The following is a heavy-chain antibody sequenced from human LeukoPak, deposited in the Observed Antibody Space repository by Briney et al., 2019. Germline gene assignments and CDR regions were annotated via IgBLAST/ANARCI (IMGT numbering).Heavy chain of an antibody. D-gene: IGHD5-24*01. V-gene: IGHV3-74*01. CDR2: INPDGSYT. CDR3: AKAGRYGYAWYFDY. Sequence: PGGSLRLSCAASGFTFSSDWMYWVRQAPGKGPVWVSGINPDGSYTHYADSVKGRFTISRDNSKNSLYLQMNSLTTEDAALYYCAKAGRYGYAWYFDYWGQGTLVTVSS. J-gene: IGHJ4*02. CDR1: GFTFSSDW.